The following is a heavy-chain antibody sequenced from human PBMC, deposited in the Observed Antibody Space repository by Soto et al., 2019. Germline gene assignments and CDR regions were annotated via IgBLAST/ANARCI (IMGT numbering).Heavy chain of an antibody. CDR1: GGTFSSNA. Sequence: GASVKVSCKASGGTFSSNAISWVRQAPGQGLEWMGGIIPIFGTANYAQKFQGRVTITADESTSTAYMELSSLRSEDTALYYCARDRGWSGYYPYYYGMDVWGQGTTVTVSS. V-gene: IGHV1-69*13. D-gene: IGHD3-3*01. CDR2: IIPIFGTA. J-gene: IGHJ6*02. CDR3: ARDRGWSGYYPYYYGMDV.